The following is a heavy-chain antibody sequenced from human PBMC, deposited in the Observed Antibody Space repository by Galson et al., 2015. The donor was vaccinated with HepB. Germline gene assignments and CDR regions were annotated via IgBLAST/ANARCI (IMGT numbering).Heavy chain of an antibody. CDR1: GLTFSSFA. J-gene: IGHJ6*03. V-gene: IGHV3-23*01. D-gene: IGHD1-26*01. Sequence: SLRLSCAASGLTFSSFAMSWVRQAPGKGLEWVSMIVGSGTGTQYADSVKGRFTISRDNSKNTLYLQMDSLRGEDTAVYYCAKNKGASPHYNYCMDVWGKGTTVTVSS. CDR3: AKNKGASPHYNYCMDV. CDR2: IVGSGTGT.